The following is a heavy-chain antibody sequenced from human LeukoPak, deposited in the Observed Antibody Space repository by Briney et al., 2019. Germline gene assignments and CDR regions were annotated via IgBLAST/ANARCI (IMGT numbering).Heavy chain of an antibody. CDR2: MNPNSGKT. V-gene: IGHV1-8*01. CDR1: GYTFTSYD. CDR3: ARKLFELRYFDWLFSDDGRFDR. Sequence: ASLRVSCKASGYTFTSYDLNWVRQAPGQGLEWVGWMNPNSGKTAYAQMFQGRVTMTRNTSISTANMELSSMRSEDTAGYYCARKLFELRYFDWLFSDDGRFDRWGQGTLVTVSS. D-gene: IGHD3-9*01. J-gene: IGHJ5*02.